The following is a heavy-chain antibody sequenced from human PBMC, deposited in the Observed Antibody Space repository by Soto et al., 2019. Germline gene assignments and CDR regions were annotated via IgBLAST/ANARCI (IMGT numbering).Heavy chain of an antibody. D-gene: IGHD3-16*01. CDR1: GYTFTGYY. CDR2: INPNSGGT. CDR3: ARGTGERMDYYYYYGMDV. J-gene: IGHJ6*02. Sequence: ASVKVSCKASGYTFTGYYMHWVRQAPGQGLEWMGWINPNSGGTNYAQKFQGWVTMTRDTSISTAYMELSRLRSDDTAVYYCARGTGERMDYYYYYGMDVWGQGTTVTVPS. V-gene: IGHV1-2*04.